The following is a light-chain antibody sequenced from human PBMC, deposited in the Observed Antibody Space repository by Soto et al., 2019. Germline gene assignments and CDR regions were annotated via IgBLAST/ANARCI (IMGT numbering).Light chain of an antibody. V-gene: IGKV3-20*01. CDR1: QSVSSN. CDR3: QQYGSSGT. J-gene: IGKJ1*01. Sequence: EIVLTQSPGTLSVSPVERATLSCRASQSVSSNLAWYQQKPGQAPRLLIYDTSNRATGIPDRFSGSGSGTDFTLTISRLEPEDFAVYYCQQYGSSGTFGQGTKVDIK. CDR2: DTS.